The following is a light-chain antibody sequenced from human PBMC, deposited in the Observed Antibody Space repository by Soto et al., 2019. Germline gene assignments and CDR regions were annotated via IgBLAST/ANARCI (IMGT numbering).Light chain of an antibody. V-gene: IGKV3-11*01. Sequence: EIVMTQSPATLSVSPGERATLSCRASQSVSSNLAWYQQKPGQAPRLLIYDASNRATGIPARFSGSGSGTDFTLTISSLEPEDFAVYYCQQRSNWPGFGGGTKVEIK. CDR1: QSVSSN. J-gene: IGKJ4*02. CDR3: QQRSNWPG. CDR2: DAS.